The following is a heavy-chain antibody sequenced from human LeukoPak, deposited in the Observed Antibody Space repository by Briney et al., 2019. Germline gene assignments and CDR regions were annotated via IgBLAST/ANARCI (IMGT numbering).Heavy chain of an antibody. CDR2: ISGSGGST. Sequence: GGSLRLSCAASGFTFSSYAMSWVGQAPGKGREWVSVISGSGGSTYYADSVKGRFTISRDNSKNTLYLQMNRLRAEDTAVYDRVKVLYYGSGSYYRGNFHYWVQGAKVTVSS. D-gene: IGHD3-10*01. CDR3: VKVLYYGSGSYYRGNFHY. V-gene: IGHV3-23*01. J-gene: IGHJ4*02. CDR1: GFTFSSYA.